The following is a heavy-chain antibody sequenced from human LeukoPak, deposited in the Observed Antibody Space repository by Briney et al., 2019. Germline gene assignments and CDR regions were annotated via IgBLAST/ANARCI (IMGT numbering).Heavy chain of an antibody. CDR1: GYTFTGYY. Sequence: ASVKVSCKASGYTFTGYYTHWVRQAPGQGLEWMGRINPNSGGTNYAQKFQGRVTMTRDTSISTAYMELSRLRSDDTAVYYCASRGYSYGLTFDYWGQGTLVTVSS. CDR3: ASRGYSYGLTFDY. D-gene: IGHD5-18*01. CDR2: INPNSGGT. V-gene: IGHV1-2*06. J-gene: IGHJ4*02.